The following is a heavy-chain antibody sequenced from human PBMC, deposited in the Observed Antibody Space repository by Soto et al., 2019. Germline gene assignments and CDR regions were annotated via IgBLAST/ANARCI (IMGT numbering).Heavy chain of an antibody. Sequence: SVKVSCKASGGTFSSYAISWVRQAPGQGLEWMGGIIPIFGTANYAQKFQGRVTITADESTSTAYMELSSLRSEDTAVYYCARRHNCSSTSCHYYGMDVWGQGTTVTVSS. D-gene: IGHD2-2*01. CDR2: IIPIFGTA. CDR1: GGTFSSYA. V-gene: IGHV1-69*13. J-gene: IGHJ6*02. CDR3: ARRHNCSSTSCHYYGMDV.